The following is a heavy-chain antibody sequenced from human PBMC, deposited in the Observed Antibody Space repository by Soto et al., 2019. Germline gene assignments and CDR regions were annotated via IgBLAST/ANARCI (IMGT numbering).Heavy chain of an antibody. CDR3: ARGVRGGAVAGYGDYYGMDV. CDR1: GGSFSGYY. V-gene: IGHV4-34*01. D-gene: IGHD6-19*01. J-gene: IGHJ6*02. CDR2: INHSGST. Sequence: SETLSLTCAVYGGSFSGYYWSWIRQPPGKGLEWIGEINHSGSTNYNPSLKSRVTISVDTSKNQFSLKLSSVTAADTAVYYCARGVRGGAVAGYGDYYGMDVWGQGTTVTVSS.